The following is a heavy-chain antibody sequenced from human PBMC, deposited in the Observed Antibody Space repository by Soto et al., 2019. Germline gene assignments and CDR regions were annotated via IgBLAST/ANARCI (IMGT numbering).Heavy chain of an antibody. CDR3: ARDQSGSYPYYYGMDV. V-gene: IGHV3-23*01. CDR2: ISGSGSGSNK. J-gene: IGHJ6*02. D-gene: IGHD1-26*01. Sequence: GWSLRLSCVASGFTFSTYAMTWVRQAPGKGLEWVSAISGSGSGSNKYYADSVKGRFAISRDNSKNTLYLQMNSLRAEDTAVYYCARDQSGSYPYYYGMDVWGQGTTVTVSS. CDR1: GFTFSTYA.